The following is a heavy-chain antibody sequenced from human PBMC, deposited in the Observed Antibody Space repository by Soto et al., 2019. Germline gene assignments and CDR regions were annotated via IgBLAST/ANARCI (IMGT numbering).Heavy chain of an antibody. D-gene: IGHD3-3*01. CDR1: GGTFSSYA. CDR2: IIPIFGTA. V-gene: IGHV1-69*01. J-gene: IGHJ6*04. CDR3: AANPRELRFLLYYYYCYVKDV. Sequence: QVQLVQSGAEVKKPGSSVKGSCKASGGTFSSYAISWVRQAPGQGLEWMGGIIPIFGTANYAQKFQGRVRISADESTSTAYMEMSSLRSEDTAVYYCAANPRELRFLLYYYYCYVKDVWGEGTTLTASS.